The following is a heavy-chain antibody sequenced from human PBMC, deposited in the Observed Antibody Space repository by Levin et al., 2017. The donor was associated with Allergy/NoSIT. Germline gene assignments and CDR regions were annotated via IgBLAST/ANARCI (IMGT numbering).Heavy chain of an antibody. Sequence: GESLKISCAASGFTISSNYMSWVRQAPGKGLEWVSVIYSGGSTYYADSVKGRFTISRDNSKNTLYLQMNSLRAEDTAVYYCAQAVAGAHYFDYWGQGTLVTVSS. V-gene: IGHV3-53*01. CDR1: GFTISSNY. J-gene: IGHJ4*02. CDR2: IYSGGST. D-gene: IGHD6-19*01. CDR3: AQAVAGAHYFDY.